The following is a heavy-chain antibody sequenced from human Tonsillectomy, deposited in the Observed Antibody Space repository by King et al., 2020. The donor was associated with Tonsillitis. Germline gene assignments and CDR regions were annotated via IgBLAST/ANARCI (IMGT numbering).Heavy chain of an antibody. D-gene: IGHD3-3*01. CDR1: GFTFSRYA. J-gene: IGHJ4*02. V-gene: IGHV3-30*18. CDR2: MSYDVSKK. Sequence: VQLVESGGGVVQPGRSLRLSCAASGFTFSRYAMHCVRQAPGKGLEWVAVMSYDVSKKYYADSVKGRFTISRDNSNNTLYLQMNSLGAEDTAVYYCAKDLDFWSGYPPPQFDYWGQGTLVTVSS. CDR3: AKDLDFWSGYPPPQFDY.